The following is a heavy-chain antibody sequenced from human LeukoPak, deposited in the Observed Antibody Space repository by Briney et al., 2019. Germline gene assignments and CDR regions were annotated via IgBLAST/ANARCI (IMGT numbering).Heavy chain of an antibody. J-gene: IGHJ4*02. Sequence: ASVKVSCKASGGTFSSYAISWVRQAPGQGLEWMGGIIPIFGTANYAQKFQGRVTITADESTSTAYMELSSLRSEDTAVYYCARVSGGYPGTYYFDYWGQGTLVTVSS. CDR2: IIPIFGTA. CDR3: ARVSGGYPGTYYFDY. D-gene: IGHD1-26*01. V-gene: IGHV1-69*13. CDR1: GGTFSSYA.